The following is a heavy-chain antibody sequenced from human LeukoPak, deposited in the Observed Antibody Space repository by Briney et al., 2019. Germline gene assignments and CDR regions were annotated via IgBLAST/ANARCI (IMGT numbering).Heavy chain of an antibody. D-gene: IGHD5-24*01. J-gene: IGHJ4*02. CDR2: IWYDGSNK. CDR1: GFPFSSYG. CDR3: SRGLRGRDDY. V-gene: IGHV3-33*01. Sequence: GGSLRLSCAASGFPFSSYGMHWVRQAPGKGLEWVAIIWYDGSNKYHADSVKGRFTISRDNSKNTLYLQMNSLRAEDTALYYCSRGLRGRDDYWGQGILVIVSS.